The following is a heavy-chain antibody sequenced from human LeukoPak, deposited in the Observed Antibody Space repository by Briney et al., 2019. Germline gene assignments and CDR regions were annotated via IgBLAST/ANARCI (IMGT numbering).Heavy chain of an antibody. CDR2: IYYTGNT. CDR1: GGSISSYY. D-gene: IGHD3-10*01. V-gene: IGHV4-59*01. CDR3: ARGHYGSGSYYMDV. Sequence: PSETLSLTCTVSGGSISSYYWSWIRLPPGKRLEYIGHIYYTGNTNNNPSLNSRGTISVDTSKNQLSLKLSSVTAADTAVYYCARGHYGSGSYYMDVWGKGTTVTVSS. J-gene: IGHJ6*04.